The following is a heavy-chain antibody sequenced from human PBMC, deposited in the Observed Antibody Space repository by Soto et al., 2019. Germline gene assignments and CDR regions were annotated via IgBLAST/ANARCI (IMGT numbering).Heavy chain of an antibody. Sequence: SETLSLTCTVSGGSVSSGSYYWGRVRQPPGKGLEWIGYIYYSGSTNYNPSLKSRVTISVDTSKNQFSLKLSSVTAADTAVYYCARRALYYYDRSGYPNWVYPCGEGTLVTVS. CDR3: ARRALYYYDRSGYPNWVYP. V-gene: IGHV4-61*01. CDR1: GGSVSSGSYY. D-gene: IGHD3-22*01. J-gene: IGHJ5*02. CDR2: IYYSGST.